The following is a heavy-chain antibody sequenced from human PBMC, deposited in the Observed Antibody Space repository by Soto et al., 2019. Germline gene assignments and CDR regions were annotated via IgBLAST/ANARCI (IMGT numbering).Heavy chain of an antibody. J-gene: IGHJ4*02. V-gene: IGHV3-30-3*01. CDR2: ISYDGSNK. CDR1: GFTISSYA. CDR3: ARARRSPASRAGATTLPNNFDY. Sequence: GGSLRLSCAASGFTISSYAMHWVHQAPGQWLEWVAVISYDGSNKYYADSVKGRFTISRDNSKNTLYLQMNSLRPEDTAVYYCARARRSPASRAGATTLPNNFDYWGQGTLVTVSS. D-gene: IGHD1-26*01.